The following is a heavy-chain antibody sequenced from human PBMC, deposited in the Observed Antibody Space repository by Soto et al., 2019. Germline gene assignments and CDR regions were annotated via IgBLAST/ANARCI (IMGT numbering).Heavy chain of an antibody. V-gene: IGHV1-3*01. Sequence: ASVKVSCKASGYNFTSYAIHCVRQAPGQRLEWRGWINAGNGNTIYSQKFQGRVTITRDTSASTAYMELSSLRSEDTAVYYCARGQLELYYGMDVWGQGTTVTVSS. CDR1: GYNFTSYA. D-gene: IGHD1-1*01. J-gene: IGHJ6*02. CDR3: ARGQLELYYGMDV. CDR2: INAGNGNT.